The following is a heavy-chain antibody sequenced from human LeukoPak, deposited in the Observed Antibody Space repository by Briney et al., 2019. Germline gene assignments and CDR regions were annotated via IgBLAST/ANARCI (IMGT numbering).Heavy chain of an antibody. V-gene: IGHV3-7*01. CDR1: GFTFSSYW. CDR2: IKQDGSEK. CDR3: ARASPYYDSSGNDFDY. D-gene: IGHD3-22*01. J-gene: IGHJ4*02. Sequence: GGSLRLSCAASGFTFSSYWMSWVRQAPGKGLEWVANIKQDGSEKYYVDSVKGRFTISRDNAKNSLYLQMNSLRAEDTAVYYCARASPYYDSSGNDFDYWGQGTLVTVSS.